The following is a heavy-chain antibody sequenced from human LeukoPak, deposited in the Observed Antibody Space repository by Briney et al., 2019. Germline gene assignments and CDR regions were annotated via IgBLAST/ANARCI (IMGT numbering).Heavy chain of an antibody. CDR3: ARENGRDYYDSSRYFDY. D-gene: IGHD3-22*01. J-gene: IGHJ4*02. CDR1: GYTFTGYY. V-gene: IGHV1-2*02. Sequence: EAAVKVSCKASGYTFTGYYMHWVRQAPGQGLEWMGWINVNSDGRNYAQTFQGRVTMTRDTSISTAYMELSRLRSDDTAVYYCARENGRDYYDSSRYFDYWGQGTLVTLSS. CDR2: INVNSDGR.